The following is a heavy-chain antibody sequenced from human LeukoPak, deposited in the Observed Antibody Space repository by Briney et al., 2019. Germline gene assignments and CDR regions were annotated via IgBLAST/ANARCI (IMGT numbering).Heavy chain of an antibody. CDR3: AREASGWYSPFDY. D-gene: IGHD6-19*01. CDR1: GFTFSSYA. J-gene: IGHJ4*02. Sequence: GGSLRLSCAASGFTFSSYAMHWVRQAPGEGLEWVAVISYDGSNKYYADSVKGRFTISRDNSKNTLYLQMNSLRAEDTAVYYCAREASGWYSPFDYWGQGTLVTVSS. CDR2: ISYDGSNK. V-gene: IGHV3-30-3*01.